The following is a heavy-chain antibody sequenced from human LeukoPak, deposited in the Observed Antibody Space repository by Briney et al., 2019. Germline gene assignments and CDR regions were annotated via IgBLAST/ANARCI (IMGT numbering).Heavy chain of an antibody. J-gene: IGHJ2*01. CDR2: ISSSSSYI. V-gene: IGHV3-21*01. Sequence: PGGSLRLSCAASGFTFSSYSMNWVRQAPGKGLEWVSSISSSSSYIYYADSVKGRFTISRDNAKNSLYLQMNSLRAEDTAVYYCARATFESSFAALWYFDLWGRGTLVTVSS. CDR1: GFTFSSYS. D-gene: IGHD2/OR15-2a*01. CDR3: ARATFESSFAALWYFDL.